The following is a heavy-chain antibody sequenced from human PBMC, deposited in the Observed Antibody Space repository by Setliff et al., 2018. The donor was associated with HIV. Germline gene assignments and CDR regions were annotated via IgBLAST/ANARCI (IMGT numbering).Heavy chain of an antibody. V-gene: IGHV3-23*01. J-gene: IGHJ4*02. CDR2: ISGSGYP. CDR3: ATQTGFYNSHWYDY. D-gene: IGHD6-13*01. Sequence: WASVKVSCVASGFTFSTYAINWVRLAPGKGLEWVSSISGSGYPYYADSVKGRFTISRDNSKNSLYLQMNSLRAEDTGVYYCATQTGFYNSHWYDYWGQGTMVTVSS. CDR1: GFTFSTYA.